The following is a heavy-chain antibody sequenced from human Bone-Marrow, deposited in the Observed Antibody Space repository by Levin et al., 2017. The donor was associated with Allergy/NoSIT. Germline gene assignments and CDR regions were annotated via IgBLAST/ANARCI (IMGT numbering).Heavy chain of an antibody. J-gene: IGHJ3*02. CDR3: ARACLGVSTVTTYHAFDI. CDR1: GGSISSSNW. V-gene: IGHV4-4*02. CDR2: IYHSGST. Sequence: SETLSLTCAVSGGSISSSNWWSWVRQPPGKGLEWIGEIYHSGSTNYNPSLKSRVTISVDKSKNQFSLKLSSVTAADTAVYYCARACLGVSTVTTYHAFDIWGQGTMVTVSS. D-gene: IGHD4-17*01.